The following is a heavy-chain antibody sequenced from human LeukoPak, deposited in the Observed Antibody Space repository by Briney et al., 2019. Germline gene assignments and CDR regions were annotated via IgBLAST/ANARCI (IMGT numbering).Heavy chain of an antibody. CDR2: IIPILGIA. CDR1: GYTFTSYG. Sequence: ASVKVSCKASGYTFTSYGISWVRQAPGQGLEWMGRIIPILGIANYAQKFQGRVTITADKSTSTAYMELSSQRSEDTAVYYCARDAYYYDSSGYYYWGQGTLVTVSS. CDR3: ARDAYYYDSSGYYY. V-gene: IGHV1-69*04. D-gene: IGHD3-22*01. J-gene: IGHJ4*02.